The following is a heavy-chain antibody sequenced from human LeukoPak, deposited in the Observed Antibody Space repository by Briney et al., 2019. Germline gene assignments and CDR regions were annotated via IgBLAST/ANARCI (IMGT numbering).Heavy chain of an antibody. CDR2: ISSSGSTI. CDR3: ARDIYGSGPPVGDTIDY. Sequence: GGSLRLSCAASGFTFSSYGMSWVRRAPGKGLEWVSYISSSGSTIYYADSVKGRFTISRDNAKNSLYLQVNSLRAEDTAVYYCARDIYGSGPPVGDTIDYWGQGTLVTVSS. D-gene: IGHD3-10*01. CDR1: GFTFSSYG. J-gene: IGHJ4*02. V-gene: IGHV3-48*04.